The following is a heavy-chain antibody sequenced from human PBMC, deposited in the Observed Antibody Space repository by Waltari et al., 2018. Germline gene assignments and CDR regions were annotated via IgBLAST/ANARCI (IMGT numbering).Heavy chain of an antibody. CDR3: ARRKRYSSSWYDRYSGDDWYFDL. V-gene: IGHV4-59*01. D-gene: IGHD6-13*01. CDR1: GGSIHSYC. Sequence: QVQLQESGPGLAKPSAPLSLTCTVTGGSIHSYCWSWTRQHAGKGLAWIGYIYYSGSTNYNPSLKSRVTISVDTSKNQFSLKLSSVTAADTAVYYCARRKRYSSSWYDRYSGDDWYFDLWGRGTLVTVSS. J-gene: IGHJ2*01. CDR2: IYYSGST.